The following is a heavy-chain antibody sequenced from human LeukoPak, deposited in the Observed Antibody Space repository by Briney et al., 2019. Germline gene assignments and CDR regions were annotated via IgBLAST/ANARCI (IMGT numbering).Heavy chain of an antibody. CDR2: ISGSGGST. Sequence: GGSLRLSCAASGFTFSSYAMSWVRQAPGKGLEWVSAISGSGGSTYYADSVKGRFTISRDNSKNTLYLQMNSLRAEDTAVYYCAKPPGVAVAGYLGYWGQGTLVTVSS. D-gene: IGHD6-19*01. J-gene: IGHJ4*02. CDR3: AKPPGVAVAGYLGY. CDR1: GFTFSSYA. V-gene: IGHV3-23*01.